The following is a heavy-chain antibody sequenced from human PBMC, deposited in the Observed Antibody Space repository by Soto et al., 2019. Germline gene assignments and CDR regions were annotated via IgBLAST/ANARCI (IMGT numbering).Heavy chain of an antibody. Sequence: PGGSLRLSCAASGFTFGSSWMHWVRQAPGKGLVWVSRINSDGSGTSYADSVKGRFTFSRDNAKNTLYLKMNSLRAEDTFVYFCAREQRAGSSSTPIDYWGQGTLVTV. J-gene: IGHJ4*02. V-gene: IGHV3-74*01. D-gene: IGHD6-13*01. CDR3: AREQRAGSSSTPIDY. CDR1: GFTFGSSW. CDR2: INSDGSGT.